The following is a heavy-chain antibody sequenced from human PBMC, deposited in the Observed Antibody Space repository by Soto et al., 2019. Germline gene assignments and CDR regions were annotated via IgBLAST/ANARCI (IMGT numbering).Heavy chain of an antibody. Sequence: AGGSLRLSCAASGFTFSSYAMSWVRQAPGKGLEWVSGISGSGGSTYYADSVKGRFTISRDNSKNTLYLQMNSLRGEDTAVYYCAKDGHDILTQSDYWGQGTLVTVSS. CDR3: AKDGHDILTQSDY. V-gene: IGHV3-23*01. CDR2: ISGSGGST. D-gene: IGHD3-9*01. CDR1: GFTFSSYA. J-gene: IGHJ4*02.